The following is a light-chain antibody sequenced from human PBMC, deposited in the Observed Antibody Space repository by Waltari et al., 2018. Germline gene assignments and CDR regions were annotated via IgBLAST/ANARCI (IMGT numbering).Light chain of an antibody. J-gene: IGLJ2*01. Sequence: QSALTQPASVSGSPGQSITISCTGTSSDVGGYNYVSWYQQHPGKAPKLMIYDVSNRPSGVSNRFSGSKSGNTASLTISGLQAEDEADYYCSSYTSISAVFGGGTKLTVL. CDR1: SSDVGGYNY. CDR2: DVS. CDR3: SSYTSISAV. V-gene: IGLV2-14*03.